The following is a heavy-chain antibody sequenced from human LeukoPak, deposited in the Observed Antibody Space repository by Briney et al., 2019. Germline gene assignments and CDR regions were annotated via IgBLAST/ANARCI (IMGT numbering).Heavy chain of an antibody. Sequence: SETLSLTCTVSGGSISSYYWSWIRQPPGKGLEWIGYIYYSGSTNYNPSLKSRVTISVDTSKNQFSLKLSSVTAADTAVYYCARRHVEYSSSSDPYYFDYWGQGTLVTVSS. CDR2: IYYSGST. J-gene: IGHJ4*02. CDR1: GGSISSYY. V-gene: IGHV4-59*01. D-gene: IGHD6-6*01. CDR3: ARRHVEYSSSSDPYYFDY.